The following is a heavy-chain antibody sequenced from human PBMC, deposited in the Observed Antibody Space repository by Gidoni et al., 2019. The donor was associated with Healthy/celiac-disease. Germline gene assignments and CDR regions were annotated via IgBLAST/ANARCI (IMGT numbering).Heavy chain of an antibody. CDR3: ARDAPLGYCSGGSCYTGAFDI. Sequence: QVQLVESGGGVVQPGRSLRLPCAASGFTFSSYAMHWVRQAPGKGLDWVAVISYDGSNKYYADSVKGRFTISRDNSKNTLYLQMNSLRAEDTAVYYCARDAPLGYCSGGSCYTGAFDIWGQGTMVTVSS. J-gene: IGHJ3*02. V-gene: IGHV3-30-3*01. D-gene: IGHD2-15*01. CDR1: GFTFSSYA. CDR2: ISYDGSNK.